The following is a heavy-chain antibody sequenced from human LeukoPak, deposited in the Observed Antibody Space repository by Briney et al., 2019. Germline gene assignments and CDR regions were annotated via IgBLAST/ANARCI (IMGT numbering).Heavy chain of an antibody. J-gene: IGHJ4*02. Sequence: GGSLRLSCVASGFTFKNYAMYLVRQAPGKGLEWLATIYGSGVSISYADSVKGRFTISRDNSNNTLYLQMNSLRAEDTAMYYCSKDLGWELPAEAYWGQGILVTVSS. CDR2: IYGSGVSI. D-gene: IGHD1-26*01. CDR3: SKDLGWELPAEAY. V-gene: IGHV3-23*01. CDR1: GFTFKNYA.